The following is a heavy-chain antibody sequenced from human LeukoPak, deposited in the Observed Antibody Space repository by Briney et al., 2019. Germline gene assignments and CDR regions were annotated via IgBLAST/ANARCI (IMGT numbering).Heavy chain of an antibody. J-gene: IGHJ5*02. CDR3: ARFYSRYDILTGYYLTWFDP. Sequence: SETLSLTCTVSGYSISSGYYWGWIRQPPGKGLEWIGSIYHSGSTYYNPSLKSRVTISVDTSKNQFSLKLSSVTAADTAVYYCARFYSRYDILTGYYLTWFDPWGQGTLVTVSS. V-gene: IGHV4-38-2*02. CDR1: GYSISSGYY. D-gene: IGHD3-9*01. CDR2: IYHSGST.